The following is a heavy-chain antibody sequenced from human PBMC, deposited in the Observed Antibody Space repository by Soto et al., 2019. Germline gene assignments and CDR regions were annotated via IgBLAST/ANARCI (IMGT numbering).Heavy chain of an antibody. D-gene: IGHD3-10*01. Sequence: QVQLVQSGAEVKKPGSSVKVSCKASGGTFSSYAISWVRQAPGQGLEWMGGIIPIFGTANYAQKFQGRVTITADEATSTASRERSSLRAEDTAVYYCASGATTYYYGSGRPGDDYYGMDVWGQGTTVTVSS. J-gene: IGHJ6*02. CDR1: GGTFSSYA. CDR3: ASGATTYYYGSGRPGDDYYGMDV. CDR2: IIPIFGTA. V-gene: IGHV1-69*01.